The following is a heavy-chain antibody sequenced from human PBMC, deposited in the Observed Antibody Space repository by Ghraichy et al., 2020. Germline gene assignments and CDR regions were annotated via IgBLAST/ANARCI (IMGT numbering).Heavy chain of an antibody. D-gene: IGHD3-22*01. CDR2: IYYSGST. V-gene: IGHV4-59*01. Sequence: SETLSLTCTVSGGSISSYYWSWIRQPPGKGLEWIGYIYYSGSTNYNPSLKSRVTISVDTSKNQFSLKLSSVTAADTAVYYCARLTHTSYYGSSGHAFDIWGQGTMVTVSS. CDR3: ARLTHTSYYGSSGHAFDI. J-gene: IGHJ3*02. CDR1: GGSISSYY.